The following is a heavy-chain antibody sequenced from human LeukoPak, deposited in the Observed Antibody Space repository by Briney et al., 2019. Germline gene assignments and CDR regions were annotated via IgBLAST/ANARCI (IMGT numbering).Heavy chain of an antibody. CDR1: GYTFTSYG. CDR2: ISAYNGNT. Sequence: ASVKVSCKASGYTFTSYGISWVRQAPGQGLEWMGWISAYNGNTNYAQKLQGRVTMTTDTSTSTAYMELRSLRSDDTAVYYCVREPPIAAAGAFDYWGQGTLVTVSS. V-gene: IGHV1-18*01. J-gene: IGHJ4*02. D-gene: IGHD6-13*01. CDR3: VREPPIAAAGAFDY.